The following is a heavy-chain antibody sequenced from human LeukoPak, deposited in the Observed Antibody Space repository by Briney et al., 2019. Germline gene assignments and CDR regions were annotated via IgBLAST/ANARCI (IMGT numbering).Heavy chain of an antibody. CDR3: ARERSESSSAAFDI. V-gene: IGHV3-11*01. Sequence: GGSLRLSCAASGFSFSDHYMSWIRQAPGKGLEWVSYIGSSGTTIFYADSVKGRFTISWDNAKNSLYLQMNSLRAEDTAVYYCARERSESSSAAFDIWGQGTMVTVSS. CDR2: IGSSGTTI. CDR1: GFSFSDHY. D-gene: IGHD6-6*01. J-gene: IGHJ3*02.